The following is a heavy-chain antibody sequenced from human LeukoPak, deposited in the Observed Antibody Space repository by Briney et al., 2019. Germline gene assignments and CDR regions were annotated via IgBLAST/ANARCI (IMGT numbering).Heavy chain of an antibody. CDR2: TSFDGNDK. J-gene: IGHJ4*02. CDR1: GLTFSKYV. Sequence: GGSLRLSCAAAGLTFSKYVMNWVRQAPGKGLEWVAATSFDGNDKYYADSLKGRFTISRDNSKSTLYLQINSLRAEDTAFYYCAREDYDTGALDYWGRGTLVTVST. CDR3: AREDYDTGALDY. D-gene: IGHD3-22*01. V-gene: IGHV3-30*03.